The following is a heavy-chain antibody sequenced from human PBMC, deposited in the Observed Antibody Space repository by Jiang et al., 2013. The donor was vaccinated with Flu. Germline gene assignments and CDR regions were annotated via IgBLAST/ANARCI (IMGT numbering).Heavy chain of an antibody. J-gene: IGHJ5*02. CDR3: ARLLERRNGWFDP. V-gene: IGHV5-10-1*01. CDR2: IDPSDSYT. Sequence: ISWVRQMPGKGLEWMGRIDPSDSYTNYSPSFQGHVTISADKSISTAYLQWSSLKASDTAMYYCARLLERRNGWFDPWGQGTLVTVSS. D-gene: IGHD1-1*01.